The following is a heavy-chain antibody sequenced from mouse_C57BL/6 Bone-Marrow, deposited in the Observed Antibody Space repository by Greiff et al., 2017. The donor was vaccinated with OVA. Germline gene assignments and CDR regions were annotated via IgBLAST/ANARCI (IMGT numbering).Heavy chain of an antibody. Sequence: EVQGVESGAELVRPGASVKLSCTASGFNIKDDYMHWVKQRPEQGLEWIGWIDPENGDTEYASKFQGKATITADTSSNTAYLQLSSLTSEDTAVYYCTTSGGYYEGWGQGTTLTVSS. D-gene: IGHD2-3*01. CDR1: GFNIKDDY. CDR2: IDPENGDT. J-gene: IGHJ2*01. CDR3: TTSGGYYEG. V-gene: IGHV14-4*01.